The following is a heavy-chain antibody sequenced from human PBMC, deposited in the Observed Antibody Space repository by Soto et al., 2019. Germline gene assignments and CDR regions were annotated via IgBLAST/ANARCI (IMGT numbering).Heavy chain of an antibody. CDR2: INPKSGGT. D-gene: IGHD1-26*01. CDR3: ARDRAKGGGSRGFDY. J-gene: IGHJ4*02. CDR1: GYTFTVYY. V-gene: IGHV1-2*02. Sequence: ASVKVSCKASGYTFTVYYMHWVRQAPGQGLEWMGWINPKSGGTMYPQKFQGRVTMTWDTSISTAYMALTRLRSDDTAVYYCARDRAKGGGSRGFDYWGQGTLGTV.